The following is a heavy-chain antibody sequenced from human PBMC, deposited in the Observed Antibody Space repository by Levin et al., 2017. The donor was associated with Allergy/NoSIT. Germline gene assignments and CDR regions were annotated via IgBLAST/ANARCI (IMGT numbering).Heavy chain of an antibody. CDR2: ITSDGSHK. CDR3: AALGSFDY. CDR1: GLSFPDYG. V-gene: IGHV3-30*05. D-gene: IGHD3-16*01. J-gene: IGHJ4*02. Sequence: PGGSLRLSCTASGLSFPDYGVHWVRQAPDKGLEWVAIITSDGSHKYYADSVRGRFTISRDNSRNTLYLEMNSLRVEDTAVYFCAALGSFDYWGLGTLVTVYS.